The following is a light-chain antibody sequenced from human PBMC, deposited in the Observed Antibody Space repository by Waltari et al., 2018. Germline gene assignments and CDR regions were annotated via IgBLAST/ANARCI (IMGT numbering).Light chain of an antibody. Sequence: DIVMTQSPDSLAVSLGERATSNCKSSQSVLYSSNNKNYLTWYPQKPGQPPKLLIYWASTRESGVPDRFSGSGSATDFTLTISSLQAEDVAVYYCQQYYSTPRTFGQGTKVEIK. CDR3: QQYYSTPRT. J-gene: IGKJ1*01. CDR2: WAS. V-gene: IGKV4-1*01. CDR1: QSVLYSSNNKNY.